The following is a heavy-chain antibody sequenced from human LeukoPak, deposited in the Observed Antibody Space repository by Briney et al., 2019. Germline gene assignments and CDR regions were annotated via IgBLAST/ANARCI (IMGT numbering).Heavy chain of an antibody. CDR1: GYTFTSYD. J-gene: IGHJ5*02. CDR2: MNPNSGNT. V-gene: IGHV1-8*01. CDR3: ARDQNRYYDFWSGPNWFDP. D-gene: IGHD3-3*01. Sequence: ASVKVSCKASGYTFTSYDINWVRQATGQGLEWMGWMNPNSGNTGYAQKFQGRVTMTRDTSISTAYMELSRLRSGDTAVYYCARDQNRYYDFWSGPNWFDPWGQGTLVTVSS.